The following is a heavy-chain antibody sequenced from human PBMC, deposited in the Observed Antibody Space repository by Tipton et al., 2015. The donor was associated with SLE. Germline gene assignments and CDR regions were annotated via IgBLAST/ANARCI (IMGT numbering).Heavy chain of an antibody. Sequence: TLSLTCTVSGGSISSSNYYWGWIRQSPGKGLEWIGSIYYSGNTQYNPSLKSRVTISVDTSKNQFSLKLSSVTAADMAVHYCARWRRDWYAFDFWGQGTMVTVSS. CDR1: GGSISSSNYY. CDR3: ARWRRDWYAFDF. D-gene: IGHD3/OR15-3a*01. V-gene: IGHV4-39*01. J-gene: IGHJ3*01. CDR2: IYYSGNT.